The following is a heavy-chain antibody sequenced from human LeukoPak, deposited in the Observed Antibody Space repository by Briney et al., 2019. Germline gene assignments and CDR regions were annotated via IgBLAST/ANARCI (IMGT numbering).Heavy chain of an antibody. D-gene: IGHD5-18*01. CDR2: IYYSGST. V-gene: IGHV4-59*01. J-gene: IGHJ6*02. CDR3: ARARADTAKYYYYGMDV. CDR1: GGSISSYY. Sequence: SETLSLTCTVSGGSISSYYWSWLRQPPGKGLEWIGYIYYSGSTNYNPSLKSRVTISVDTSKNQFSLKLSSVTAADTAVYYCARARADTAKYYYYGMDVWGQGTTVTVSS.